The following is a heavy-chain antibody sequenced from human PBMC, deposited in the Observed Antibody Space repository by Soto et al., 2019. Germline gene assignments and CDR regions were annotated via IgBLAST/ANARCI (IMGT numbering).Heavy chain of an antibody. Sequence: QVQLVQSGAEVKKPGSSVKVSCKASGDTFSSYAINWARQAPGQGVEWMGWIIPMIGTANYAQKFKGRVTITAGESTSTVYMELSSLRSEDTAVYYCARVGPAHYYDSSGYYSPLDYWGQGTLVTVSS. J-gene: IGHJ4*02. CDR3: ARVGPAHYYDSSGYYSPLDY. CDR1: GDTFSSYA. V-gene: IGHV1-69*01. CDR2: IIPMIGTA. D-gene: IGHD3-22*01.